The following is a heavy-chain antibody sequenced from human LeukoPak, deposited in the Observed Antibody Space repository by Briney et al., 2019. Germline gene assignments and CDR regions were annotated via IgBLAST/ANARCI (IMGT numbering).Heavy chain of an antibody. CDR3: ARDDPPVHDYGDYAEDGY. CDR2: IYSGGST. Sequence: GGSLRLSCAASGFTVSSNYMSWVRQAPGKGLEWVSVIYSGGSTYYADSVKGRFTISRDNSKNTLYLQMNSLRAEDTAVYYCARDDPPVHDYGDYAEDGYWGQGTLVTVSS. V-gene: IGHV3-66*02. CDR1: GFTVSSNY. D-gene: IGHD4-17*01. J-gene: IGHJ4*02.